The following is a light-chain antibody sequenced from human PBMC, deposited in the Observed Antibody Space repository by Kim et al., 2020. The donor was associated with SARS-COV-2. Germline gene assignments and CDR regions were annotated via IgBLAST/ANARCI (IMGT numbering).Light chain of an antibody. CDR2: GAS. J-gene: IGKJ1*01. CDR1: QSVSSN. CDR3: QQYDDWPPWT. V-gene: IGKV3-15*01. Sequence: PAGERATLACRASQSVSSNVAWYQQKPGQAPRLLIYGASTRATGIPARFSGSGSGTEFTLTISSLQSEDLAVYHCQQYDDWPPWTFGQGTKVEIK.